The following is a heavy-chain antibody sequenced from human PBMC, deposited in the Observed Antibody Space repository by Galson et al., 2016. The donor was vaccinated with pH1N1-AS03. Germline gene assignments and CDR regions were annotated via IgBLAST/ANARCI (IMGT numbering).Heavy chain of an antibody. D-gene: IGHD6-13*01. J-gene: IGHJ5*02. CDR2: IKQDGSEK. Sequence: SLRLSCAASGFTFNTYWMHWVRQAPGKGLEWVANIKQDGSEKYYVDSVKGRFTIFRDNAKNSLYLQMNSLRAEDTAVYYCASAIAAAGSSWGQGTLVTVSS. CDR1: GFTFNTYW. CDR3: ASAIAAAGSS. V-gene: IGHV3-7*01.